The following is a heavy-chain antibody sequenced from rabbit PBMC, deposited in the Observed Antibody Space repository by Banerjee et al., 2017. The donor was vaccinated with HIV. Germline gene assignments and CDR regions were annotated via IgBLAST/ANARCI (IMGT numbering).Heavy chain of an antibody. CDR1: GFTISSNY. J-gene: IGHJ4*01. Sequence: QSLEESGGDLAKPGASLTLTCTASGFTISSNYMCWVRQAPGKGLESIGFINTLGSAYYASWAKGRFTISKTSSTTVTLQMTSLTAADTATYFCAREDISVWGFNLWGPGTLVTVS. CDR2: INTLGSA. V-gene: IGHV1S40*01. D-gene: IGHD4-1*01. CDR3: AREDISVWGFNL.